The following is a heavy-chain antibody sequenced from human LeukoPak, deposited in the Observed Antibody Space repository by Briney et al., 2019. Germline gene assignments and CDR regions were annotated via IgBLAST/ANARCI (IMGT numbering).Heavy chain of an antibody. D-gene: IGHD6-19*01. Sequence: SETLSLTCAVYGGTFSGYWSSIRQPPGKGLEWIGEINHSGSSNYNPSLKSRVTISVDTSKNQFSLKLTSVTAADTAVYYCARVEGIAVAGTLGNWFDPWGQGTLVTVSS. V-gene: IGHV4-34*01. CDR3: ARVEGIAVAGTLGNWFDP. CDR2: INHSGSS. J-gene: IGHJ5*02. CDR1: GGTFSGY.